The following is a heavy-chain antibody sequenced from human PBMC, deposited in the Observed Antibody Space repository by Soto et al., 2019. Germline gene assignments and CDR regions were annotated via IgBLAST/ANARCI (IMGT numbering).Heavy chain of an antibody. J-gene: IGHJ4*02. CDR1: GGSFSGYF. Sequence: SETLSLTCAVYGGSFSGYFWSWIRQPPGKGLEWIGDIYHNGSTNYNPSLRSRVTISVDTSKNQFSLKLSSVTAADTAVYYCARYCSGGSCFDYWGPGTLVTVSS. CDR3: ARYCSGGSCFDY. CDR2: IYHNGST. D-gene: IGHD2-15*01. V-gene: IGHV4-34*01.